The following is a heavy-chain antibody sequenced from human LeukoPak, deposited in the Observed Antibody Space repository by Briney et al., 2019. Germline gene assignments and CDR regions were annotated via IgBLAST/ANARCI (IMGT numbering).Heavy chain of an antibody. D-gene: IGHD1-7*01. Sequence: GGSLRLSCAATGFTFSTYTMHLVRQAPCNGLQWVALIRHDGGDKFYADSVKGRFTVSRDNSKNTLYLQMSSLRAEDTAVYFCAREENWNYALTWGRGTLVTVSS. J-gene: IGHJ4*02. CDR1: GFTFSTYT. CDR2: IRHDGGDK. CDR3: AREENWNYALT. V-gene: IGHV3-33*01.